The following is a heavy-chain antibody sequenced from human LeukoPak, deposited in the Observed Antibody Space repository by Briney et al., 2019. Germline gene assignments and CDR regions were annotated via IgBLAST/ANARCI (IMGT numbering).Heavy chain of an antibody. CDR2: ITGSGVT. CDR1: GFPFSNYG. V-gene: IGHV3-23*01. Sequence: GSLSLSFAASGFPFSNYGMNWVRPAPGKGLGWVSGITGSGVTYYADSVKGRLTISRDNSKNTLYLQMNSLRAEDTAVYYCAKEFDYWGQGTLVTVSS. CDR3: AKEFDY. J-gene: IGHJ4*02.